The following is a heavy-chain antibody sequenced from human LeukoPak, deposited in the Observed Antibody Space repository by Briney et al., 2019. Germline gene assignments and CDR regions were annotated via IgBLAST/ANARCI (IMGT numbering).Heavy chain of an antibody. V-gene: IGHV1-8*01. CDR3: ARDLPGGAAISGY. D-gene: IGHD6-25*01. CDR2: MNPSSGNT. CDR1: GYTFTIYD. J-gene: IGHJ4*02. Sequence: ASVKVSFTASGYTFTIYDINWVRQAPGQGVEWMGWMNPSSGNTGYAQKSQGRVTMTRNTSISTAYMELSSLRSEDTAVYYCARDLPGGAAISGYWGQGTLVTVSS.